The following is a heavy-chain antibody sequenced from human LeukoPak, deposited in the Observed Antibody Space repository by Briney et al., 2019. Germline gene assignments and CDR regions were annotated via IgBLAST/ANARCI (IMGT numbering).Heavy chain of an antibody. V-gene: IGHV3-21*04. J-gene: IGHJ3*02. D-gene: IGHD6-13*01. CDR3: AKDISSWSVVSSSWYGGAFDI. Sequence: GGSLRLSCAASGFTFSSYSMNWVRQAPGKGLEWVSSISSSSSYIYYADSVKGRFTISRDNAKNSLYLQMNSLRAEDMALYYCAKDISSWSVVSSSWYGGAFDIWGQGTMVTVSS. CDR1: GFTFSSYS. CDR2: ISSSSSYI.